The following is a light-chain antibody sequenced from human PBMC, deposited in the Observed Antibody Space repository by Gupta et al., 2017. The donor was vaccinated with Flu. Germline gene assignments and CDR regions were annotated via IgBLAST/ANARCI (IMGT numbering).Light chain of an antibody. CDR3: SSYTTTSNV. CDR2: DVS. CDR1: SSDADGYKY. J-gene: IGLJ1*01. V-gene: IGLV2-14*04. Sequence: QSITSSCTGTSSDADGYKYVSWYQQHPGKAPKLMIFDVSNRPSGVSNRFSGSKSGNTASLTISGLQAEDEADYYCSSYTTTSNVFGTGTRVTVL.